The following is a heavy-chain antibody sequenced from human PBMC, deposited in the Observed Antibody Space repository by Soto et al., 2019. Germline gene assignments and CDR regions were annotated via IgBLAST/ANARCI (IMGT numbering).Heavy chain of an antibody. CDR1: GCSISSSSYY. V-gene: IGHV4-39*01. D-gene: IGHD3-16*02. CDR2: LYYSGST. J-gene: IGHJ4*02. CDR3: ARQGYFYSDYIWRSCRTFDY. Sequence: QLQLQESGPGVVKPSETLSLTCTVSGCSISSSSYYWVWLRPPQGNGLEGMGGLYYSGSTYYNPSMNRRHSISVHAPRNQYCLKCSSVTDDYTDVYDCARQGYFYSDYIWRSCRTFDYWGQGTLVTVSS.